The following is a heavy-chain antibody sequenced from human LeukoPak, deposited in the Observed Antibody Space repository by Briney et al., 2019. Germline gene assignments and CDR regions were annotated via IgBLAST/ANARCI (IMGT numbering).Heavy chain of an antibody. D-gene: IGHD1-1*01. CDR2: IYSGGST. Sequence: GGSLRLSCAASGFTVSSNYMSWVRQAPGKGLEWVSVIYSGGSTYYADSVKGRFTISRDNSKNTLYLQMNSLRAEDTAVYCCARDGKEGINPDYFDYWGQGTLVTVSS. CDR1: GFTVSSNY. CDR3: ARDGKEGINPDYFDY. V-gene: IGHV3-53*01. J-gene: IGHJ4*02.